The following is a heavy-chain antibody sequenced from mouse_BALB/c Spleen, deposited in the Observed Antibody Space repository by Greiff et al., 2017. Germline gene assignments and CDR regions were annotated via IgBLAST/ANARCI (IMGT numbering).Heavy chain of an antibody. Sequence: EVMLVESGGGLVQPGGSRKLSCAASGFTFSSFGMHWVRQAPEKGLEWVAYISSGSSTIYYADTVKGRFTISRDNPKNTLFLQMTSLRSEDTAMYYCARRLDYYAMDYWGQGTSVTVSS. J-gene: IGHJ4*01. CDR3: ARRLDYYAMDY. D-gene: IGHD4-1*01. V-gene: IGHV5-17*02. CDR2: ISSGSSTI. CDR1: GFTFSSFG.